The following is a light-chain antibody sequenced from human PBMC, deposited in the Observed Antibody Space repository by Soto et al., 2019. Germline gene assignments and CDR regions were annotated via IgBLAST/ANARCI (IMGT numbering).Light chain of an antibody. J-gene: IGKJ4*01. CDR2: GSS. CDR3: HQYDYWPLT. CDR1: QAVGGTY. V-gene: IGKV3D-15*01. Sequence: EIVLTQYPGTLSLSAGESACLSCRASQAVGGTYLAWYQHKPGQAPRLLISGSSTRATGIPARFNGSGSGTEFTLTIISLESEDFGLYYCHQYDYWPLTFGGGTKVDIK.